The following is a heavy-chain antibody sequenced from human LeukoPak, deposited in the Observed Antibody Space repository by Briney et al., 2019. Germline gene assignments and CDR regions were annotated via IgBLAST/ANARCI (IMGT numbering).Heavy chain of an antibody. J-gene: IGHJ4*02. CDR3: ARDYEAL. Sequence: GGSLRLSCAASGFTFSDYYMSWIRQAPGKGLEWVSVIYSGGSTYYADSVKGRFTISRDNSKNTLYLQMNSLRAEDTAVYYCARDYEALGGQGTLVTVSS. CDR1: GFTFSDYY. D-gene: IGHD3-16*01. CDR2: IYSGGST. V-gene: IGHV3-53*01.